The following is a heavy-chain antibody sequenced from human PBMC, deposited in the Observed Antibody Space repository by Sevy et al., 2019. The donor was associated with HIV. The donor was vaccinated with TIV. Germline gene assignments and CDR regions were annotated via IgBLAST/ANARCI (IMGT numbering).Heavy chain of an antibody. Sequence: ASVKVSCKASGYTLTRYGISWVRQAPGQGLEWMGWISACNGNTNYAQKLQGRVTMTTDTSTSTAYMELRSLRSDDTAVYYCARDSAPSYYDFWRTPCNWFDPWGQGTLVTVSS. V-gene: IGHV1-18*01. CDR3: ARDSAPSYYDFWRTPCNWFDP. D-gene: IGHD3-3*01. CDR1: GYTLTRYG. J-gene: IGHJ5*02. CDR2: ISACNGNT.